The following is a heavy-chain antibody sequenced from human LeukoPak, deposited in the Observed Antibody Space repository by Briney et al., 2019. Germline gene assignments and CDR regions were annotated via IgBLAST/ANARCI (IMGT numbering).Heavy chain of an antibody. CDR2: TSSSDPGT. Sequence: GGSLRLSCAASGFPLSSYAMSWVRQASGKGLEWVSATSSSDPGTYYADSVRGRFTISRDNSKNTLYLRMNSLRAEDTAIYYCAKRESSGSNYFDYWGQGTLVTVSS. CDR3: AKRESSGSNYFDY. V-gene: IGHV3-23*01. CDR1: GFPLSSYA. J-gene: IGHJ4*02. D-gene: IGHD6-19*01.